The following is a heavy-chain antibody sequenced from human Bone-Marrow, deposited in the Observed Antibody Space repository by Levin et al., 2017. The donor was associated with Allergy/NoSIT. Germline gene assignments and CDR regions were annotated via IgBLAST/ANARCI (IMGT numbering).Heavy chain of an antibody. Sequence: SVKVSCKASGGTFSRFAVSWVRQAPGRGLEWMGGIIPLFGTEKYAQKFQGRITITADESTSTVSMELKRLTSEDTAVYFCARHVCYSEDNSESSPTHYWYFALWGRGSLVTVSS. D-gene: IGHD3-22*01. V-gene: IGHV1-69*13. J-gene: IGHJ2*01. CDR3: ARHVCYSEDNSESSPTHYWYFAL. CDR2: IIPLFGTE. CDR1: GGTFSRFA.